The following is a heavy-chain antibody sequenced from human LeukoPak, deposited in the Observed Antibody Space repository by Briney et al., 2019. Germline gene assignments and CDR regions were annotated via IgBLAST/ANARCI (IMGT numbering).Heavy chain of an antibody. CDR1: GFTFSSYA. V-gene: IGHV3-30-3*01. J-gene: IGHJ4*02. D-gene: IGHD3-9*01. Sequence: GGSLRLSCAASGFTFSSYAMHWVRRAPGKELEWVAVISYDGSNKYYADSVKGRFTISRDNSKNTLYLQMNSLRAEDTAVYYCAKDGTPYYDILTGYYPPDYWGQGTLVTVSS. CDR2: ISYDGSNK. CDR3: AKDGTPYYDILTGYYPPDY.